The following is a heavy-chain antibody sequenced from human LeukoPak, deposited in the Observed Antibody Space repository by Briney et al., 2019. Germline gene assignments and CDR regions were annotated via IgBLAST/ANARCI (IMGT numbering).Heavy chain of an antibody. CDR1: GYTFTSYT. D-gene: IGHD4-23*01. V-gene: IGHV1-3*03. CDR2: INPGNGDT. Sequence: ASVKVSCKASGYTFTSYTIHWVRQAPGQRLKWMGWINPGNGDTEYSQDFQGRVTITRDTSATTAYMELSSLGPEDTAVYYCASASTTVVSRGAFDIWGQGTMVTVSS. CDR3: ASASTTVVSRGAFDI. J-gene: IGHJ3*02.